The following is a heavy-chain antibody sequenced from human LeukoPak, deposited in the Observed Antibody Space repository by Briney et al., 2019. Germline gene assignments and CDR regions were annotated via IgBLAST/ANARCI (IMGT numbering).Heavy chain of an antibody. D-gene: IGHD3-22*01. V-gene: IGHV1-2*02. CDR1: GYTFTAYY. CDR3: ARDTSGYYNYFDY. CDR2: MNPNSGGT. J-gene: IGHJ4*02. Sequence: ASVRVSCKASGYTFTAYYIHWIRQAPGQGPEWMGWMNPNSGGTNYAQKFQGRVTITADESTSTAYMELSSLRSEDTAVYYCARDTSGYYNYFDYWGQGSLVTVSS.